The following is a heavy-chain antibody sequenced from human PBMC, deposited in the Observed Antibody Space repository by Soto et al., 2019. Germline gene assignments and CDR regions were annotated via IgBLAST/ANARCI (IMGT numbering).Heavy chain of an antibody. CDR3: AREGYYGSGSYLSFDY. D-gene: IGHD3-10*01. J-gene: IGHJ4*02. CDR1: GYTFTSYA. Sequence: QVQLVQSGAEVKKPGASVKVSCKASGYTFTSYAMHWVRQAPGQRLEWMGWINAGNGNTNYSQKFQGRVTITRDTRATXAYMELSSLRSEDTAVYYCAREGYYGSGSYLSFDYWGQGTLVTVSS. V-gene: IGHV1-3*01. CDR2: INAGNGNT.